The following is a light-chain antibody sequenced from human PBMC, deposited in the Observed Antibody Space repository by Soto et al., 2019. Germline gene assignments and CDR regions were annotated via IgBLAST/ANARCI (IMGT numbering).Light chain of an antibody. CDR2: DAS. CDR1: QSVRTY. J-gene: IGKJ4*01. V-gene: IGKV3-11*01. CDR3: QQRSAWPLT. Sequence: EIVLTQSPVTLSLSPGERATLSFSASQSVRTYLAWYQVKPGQAPRLLIYDASRRASGVPARFSGSGSETDFSLTISSLEPEDFAVYYCQQRSAWPLTFGGGTKVDIK.